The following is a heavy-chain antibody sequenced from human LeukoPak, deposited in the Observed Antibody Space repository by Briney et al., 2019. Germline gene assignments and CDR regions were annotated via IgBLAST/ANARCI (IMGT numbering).Heavy chain of an antibody. D-gene: IGHD3-3*01. CDR1: GFTFSSYW. V-gene: IGHV3-7*03. CDR3: ARDAYYDFWSGYYTGFDY. CDR2: IKQDGSEK. Sequence: PGGSLRLSCAASGFTFSSYWMSWVRQAPGKGLEWVANIKQDGSEKYYVDSVKGRFTISRDNAKSSLYLQMNSLRAEDTAVYYCARDAYYDFWSGYYTGFDYWGQGTLVTVSS. J-gene: IGHJ4*02.